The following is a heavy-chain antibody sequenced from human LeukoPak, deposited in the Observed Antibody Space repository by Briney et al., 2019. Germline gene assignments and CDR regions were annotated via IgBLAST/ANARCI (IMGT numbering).Heavy chain of an antibody. V-gene: IGHV3-7*01. CDR1: GFTFSSYW. CDR2: IKQDGSEK. J-gene: IGHJ6*03. CDR3: AREYSYGYYYYYYYMDV. Sequence: PGGSLRLSCAASGFTFSSYWMSWVRQAPGKGLEWVANIKQDGSEKYYVDSVKGRFTISRDNAKNSLYLQMNSLRAEDTAVYYCAREYSYGYYYYYYYMDVWGKGTTVTVSS. D-gene: IGHD5-18*01.